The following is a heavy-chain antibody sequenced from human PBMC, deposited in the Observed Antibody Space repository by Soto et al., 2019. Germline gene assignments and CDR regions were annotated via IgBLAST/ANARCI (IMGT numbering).Heavy chain of an antibody. CDR1: GGSISSGSYF. V-gene: IGHV4-39*02. CDR3: ARDIRYLVRLLYDYYYYYMDV. Sequence: PSETLSLTCTVSGGSISSGSYFWGWIRQPPGKGLEWIGSIYYSGSTSYNPSLRSRVTMSVDTSKNQFSLKLSSVTAADTAVYYCARDIRYLVRLLYDYYYYYMDVWGKGTTVTVSS. J-gene: IGHJ6*03. CDR2: IYYSGST. D-gene: IGHD3-3*01.